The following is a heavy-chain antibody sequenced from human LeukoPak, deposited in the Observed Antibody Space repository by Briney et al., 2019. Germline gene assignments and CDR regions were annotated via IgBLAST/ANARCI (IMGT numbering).Heavy chain of an antibody. CDR1: GYIFTSYY. D-gene: IGHD1-7*01. V-gene: IGHV1-2*02. CDR3: VRGGNSTYYSALDV. J-gene: IGHJ6*02. CDR2: INSNSGGT. Sequence: ASVKVSCKASGYIFTSYYVHWVRQAPGHGLEWMGWINSNSGGTNYAQKFQGGVTMTRDTSISTVYMEISRLRSDDTAVYYCVRGGNSTYYSALDVWGQGTTVVVSS.